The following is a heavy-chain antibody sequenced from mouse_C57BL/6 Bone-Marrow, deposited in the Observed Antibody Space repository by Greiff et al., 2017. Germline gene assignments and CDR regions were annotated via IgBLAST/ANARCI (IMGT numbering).Heavy chain of an antibody. CDR3: AKKGIYYGSSYWYFDV. CDR2: IWSGGST. V-gene: IGHV2-4*01. CDR1: GFSLTSYG. Sequence: QVQLQQSGPGLVQPSQSLSITCTVSGFSLTSYGVHWVRQPPGKGLEWLGVIWSGGSTDYNAAFISRLSISKDNSKSQVFFKMNSLQADDTAIYYCAKKGIYYGSSYWYFDVWGTGTTVTVSS. D-gene: IGHD1-1*01. J-gene: IGHJ1*03.